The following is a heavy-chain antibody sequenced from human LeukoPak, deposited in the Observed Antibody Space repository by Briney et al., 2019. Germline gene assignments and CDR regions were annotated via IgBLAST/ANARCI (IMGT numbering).Heavy chain of an antibody. CDR2: IIPIFGTA. D-gene: IGHD3-10*01. Sequence: GASVKVSCKASGGTFSRYAISWVRQAPGQGLEWMGGIIPIFGTANYAQKFQGRVTITADESTSTAYMELSSLRSEDTAVYYCARVSGGSGSLPEYYYYHYGMDVWGQGTTVTVSS. CDR3: ARVSGGSGSLPEYYYYHYGMDV. J-gene: IGHJ6*01. V-gene: IGHV1-69*13. CDR1: GGTFSRYA.